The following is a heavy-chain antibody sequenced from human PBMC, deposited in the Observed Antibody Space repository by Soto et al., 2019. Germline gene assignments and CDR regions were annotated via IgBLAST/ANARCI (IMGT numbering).Heavy chain of an antibody. CDR3: ARHVPYCSDTSHCAYGMDV. D-gene: IGHD2-2*01. J-gene: IGHJ6*02. Sequence: QVQLQESGPGLVKPSETLSLTCTVSGGSISSYYWSWIRQPPGKGLEWIGYIYYSGCTNYNPSLKSRVTISVDTSKNQFSLKLSSVTAADTAVYYCARHVPYCSDTSHCAYGMDVGGQGTTVTVSS. CDR2: IYYSGCT. CDR1: GGSISSYY. V-gene: IGHV4-59*08.